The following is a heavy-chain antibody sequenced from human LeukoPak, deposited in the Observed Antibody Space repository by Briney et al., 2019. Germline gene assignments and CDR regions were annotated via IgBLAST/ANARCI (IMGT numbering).Heavy chain of an antibody. CDR3: AKGSYYDSSGSFYFDY. V-gene: IGHV3-23*01. CDR1: GFTFSSCA. Sequence: GGSLRLSCAASGFTFSSCAMSWVRQAPGKGLEWVSTIIDSGNSIYYADSAEGRFTISRDNSKNTLYLQMNSLRAEDTAAYYCAKGSYYDSSGSFYFDYWGQGTLVTVSS. J-gene: IGHJ4*02. CDR2: IIDSGNSI. D-gene: IGHD3-22*01.